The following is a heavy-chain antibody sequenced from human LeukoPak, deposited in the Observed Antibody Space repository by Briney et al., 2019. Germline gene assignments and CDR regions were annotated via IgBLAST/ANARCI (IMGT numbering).Heavy chain of an antibody. D-gene: IGHD2-15*01. Sequence: ASVKVSCKASGYTFTSYGISWVRQAPGQGLEWMGWISAYNGNTNYAQKLQGRVTMTTGTSTSTAYMELRSLRSDDTAVYYCARASSALVVVAATRGNWFDPWGQGTLVTVSS. J-gene: IGHJ5*02. V-gene: IGHV1-18*04. CDR3: ARASSALVVVAATRGNWFDP. CDR1: GYTFTSYG. CDR2: ISAYNGNT.